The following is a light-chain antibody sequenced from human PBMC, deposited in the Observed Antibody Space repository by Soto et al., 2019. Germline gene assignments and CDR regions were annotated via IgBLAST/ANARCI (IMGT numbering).Light chain of an antibody. CDR2: DAS. CDR1: QSISSW. CDR3: QQYNSYSGT. Sequence: DIQMTQSPSTLSASVGDRVTITCRASQSISSWLAWYQQKXGKAHXLLIYDASSLESGVPSRFSGSGSGTEFTLTISSLQPDDFATYYCQQYNSYSGTFGQGTKVDI. V-gene: IGKV1-5*01. J-gene: IGKJ1*01.